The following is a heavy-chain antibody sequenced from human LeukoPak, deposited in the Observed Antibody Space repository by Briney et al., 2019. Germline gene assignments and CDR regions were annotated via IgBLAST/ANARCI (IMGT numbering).Heavy chain of an antibody. CDR1: GGSISSSSYY. CDR3: ARRSNWFDP. CDR2: IYYSGST. J-gene: IGHJ5*02. Sequence: SETLSLTCTVSGGSISSSSYYWGWIRQPPGKGLEWIGSIYYSGSTYYNPSLKSRVTISVDTSKNQFSLKLSSVTAADTAVYYCARRSNWFDPWGQGTLVTVSS. V-gene: IGHV4-39*01.